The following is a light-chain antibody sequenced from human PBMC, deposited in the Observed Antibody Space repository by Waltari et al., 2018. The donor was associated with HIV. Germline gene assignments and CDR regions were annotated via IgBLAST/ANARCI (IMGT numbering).Light chain of an antibody. CDR1: NSNIESNY. V-gene: IGLV1-47*01. J-gene: IGLJ1*01. Sequence: QSVLTQPPSASATTGQRIPISCSGGNSNIESNYVYWYQQLPGTAPKVFIYRNSQRPSGVPDRFSGSKSGTSASLIISGLRSGDEDDYYCASWDDSLNAFVFGTGTKVTVL. CDR2: RNS. CDR3: ASWDDSLNAFV.